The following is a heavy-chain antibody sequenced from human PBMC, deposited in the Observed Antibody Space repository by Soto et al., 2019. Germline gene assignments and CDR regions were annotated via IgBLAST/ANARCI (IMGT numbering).Heavy chain of an antibody. V-gene: IGHV1-3*01. Sequence: ASVKVSCKTSGYTFTNYAMHWVRQAPGQRLEWMGWINAGNGNTKYSQKFQGRVTITRDTSASTAYMELSSLRSEDTAVYYCARSAYYYDSSGPAMDVWGQGTTVTAP. CDR1: GYTFTNYA. D-gene: IGHD3-22*01. CDR2: INAGNGNT. J-gene: IGHJ6*02. CDR3: ARSAYYYDSSGPAMDV.